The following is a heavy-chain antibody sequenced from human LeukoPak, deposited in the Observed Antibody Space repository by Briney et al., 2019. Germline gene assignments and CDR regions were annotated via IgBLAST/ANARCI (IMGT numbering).Heavy chain of an antibody. V-gene: IGHV3-7*01. Sequence: GGSLRLSCAASGFTFSNYWMNWVRQAPGKGLEWVANIKQDGSEKYYVDSVKGRFTISRDNAKNSLYLQMNSLRAEDTAVYYCARGYGSGSYSLLFVDLWGQGTLVTVSS. CDR2: IKQDGSEK. D-gene: IGHD3-10*01. J-gene: IGHJ5*02. CDR1: GFTFSNYW. CDR3: ARGYGSGSYSLLFVDL.